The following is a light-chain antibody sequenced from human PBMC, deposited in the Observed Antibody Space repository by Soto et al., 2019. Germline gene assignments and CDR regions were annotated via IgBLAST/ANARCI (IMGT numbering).Light chain of an antibody. CDR2: DVS. J-gene: IGLJ2*01. CDR1: SSDIGGYNY. V-gene: IGLV2-11*01. Sequence: QSVLTQPRSVSGSPGQSVTISCTETSSDIGGYNYVSWYQQHPGKAPKLMIYDVSERPSGVPDRFSASKSGNTASLTISGLQAEDEADYYCCSYAGSYTHVLFGGGTKVTVL. CDR3: CSYAGSYTHVL.